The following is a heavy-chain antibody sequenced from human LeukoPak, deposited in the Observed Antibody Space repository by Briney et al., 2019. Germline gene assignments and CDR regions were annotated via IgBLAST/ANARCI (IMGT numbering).Heavy chain of an antibody. J-gene: IGHJ4*02. CDR1: GDSIRSYY. CDR2: IYYSGST. V-gene: IGHV4-59*01. CDR3: ATNYAVAGPYYFDY. D-gene: IGHD6-19*01. Sequence: SETLSLTCTVSGDSIRSYYWSWIRQPPGKGLEWIGYIYYSGSTNYNPSLKGRVTISLDTSKNQFSLKLNSVTAADTAAYYCATNYAVAGPYYFDYWGQGTLITVSS.